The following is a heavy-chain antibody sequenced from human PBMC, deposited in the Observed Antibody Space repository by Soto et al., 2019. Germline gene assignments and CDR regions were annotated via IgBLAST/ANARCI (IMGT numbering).Heavy chain of an antibody. CDR1: GYTFTGYY. Sequence: ASVKVSCKASGYTFTGYYMHWVRQAPGQGLEWMGWINPNSGGTNYAQKFQGRVTMTRDTSISTAYMELSRLRSDDTAVYYCARDPNYYYYGMDVRGQGTTVTVSS. J-gene: IGHJ6*02. V-gene: IGHV1-2*02. CDR3: ARDPNYYYYGMDV. CDR2: INPNSGGT.